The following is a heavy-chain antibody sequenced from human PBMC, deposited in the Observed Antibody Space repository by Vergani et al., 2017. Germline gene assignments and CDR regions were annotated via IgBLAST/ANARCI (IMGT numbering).Heavy chain of an antibody. Sequence: QVQLVESGGGVVQPGRSLRLSCAASGFTFSSYGMHWVRQAPGKGLEWVAVIWYDGSNKYYADSVKGRFTISRDNSKNTLYLQMNSLRAEDTAVYYCARDYRSTHPNWFDPWGQGTLVTVSS. V-gene: IGHV3-33*01. CDR1: GFTFSSYG. CDR2: IWYDGSNK. J-gene: IGHJ5*02. CDR3: ARDYRSTHPNWFDP.